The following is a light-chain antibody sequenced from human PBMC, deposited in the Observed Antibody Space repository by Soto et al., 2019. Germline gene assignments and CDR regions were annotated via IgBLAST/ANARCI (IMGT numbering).Light chain of an antibody. J-gene: IGKJ1*01. CDR1: QSIGDS. CDR2: AAF. CDR3: QQYSSSPRT. V-gene: IGKV1-27*01. Sequence: EILLTQSPCTLSLSPGDRATLSCRASQSIGDSLVWYQQKPGKAPKLLIYAAFNLQTGVPSRFSGSGSGTDFTLTISSLEPEDFAIYYCQQYSSSPRTFGQGTKVDIK.